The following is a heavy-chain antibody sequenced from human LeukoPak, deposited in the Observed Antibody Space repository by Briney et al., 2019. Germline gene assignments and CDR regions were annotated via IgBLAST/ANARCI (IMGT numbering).Heavy chain of an antibody. Sequence: PSETLSLTCTVSGGSISYYYWSWIRQPPGKGLEWIGYIYYSGSTNYNPSLKSRVTISVDTSKNQFSLKLSSVTAADTAVYYCARDGEYSSSSFDYWGQGTLVTVSS. CDR3: ARDGEYSSSSFDY. D-gene: IGHD6-6*01. J-gene: IGHJ4*02. CDR2: IYYSGST. V-gene: IGHV4-59*12. CDR1: GGSISYYY.